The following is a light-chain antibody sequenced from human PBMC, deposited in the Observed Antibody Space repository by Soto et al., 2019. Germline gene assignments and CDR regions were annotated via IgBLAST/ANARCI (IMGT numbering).Light chain of an antibody. CDR1: QSVSSK. Sequence: EIVMTQSPGTLSVSPGERVTLSCRASQSVSSKVAWYQQKPGQAPRLLIFTASLRATGVPARFSGSGSGTEFTLTISSLQSEDFATYFCQQTNHFPFTFGPGTKVDIK. V-gene: IGKV3-15*01. J-gene: IGKJ3*01. CDR3: QQTNHFPFT. CDR2: TAS.